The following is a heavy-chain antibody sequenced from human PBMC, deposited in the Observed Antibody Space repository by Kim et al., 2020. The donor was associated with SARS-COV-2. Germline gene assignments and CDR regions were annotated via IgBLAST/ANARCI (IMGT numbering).Heavy chain of an antibody. Sequence: GGSLRLSCAASGFTFSSYWMSWVRQAPGKGLEWVANIKQDGSEKYYVDSVKGRFTISRDNAKNSLYLQMNSLRAEDTAVYYCARVDGGSYWGYYYYGMDVWGQGTTDTVSS. CDR1: GFTFSSYW. CDR3: ARVDGGSYWGYYYYGMDV. CDR2: IKQDGSEK. D-gene: IGHD1-26*01. J-gene: IGHJ6*02. V-gene: IGHV3-7*01.